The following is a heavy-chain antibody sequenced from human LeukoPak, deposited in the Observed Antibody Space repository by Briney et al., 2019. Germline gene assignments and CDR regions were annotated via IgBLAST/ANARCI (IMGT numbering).Heavy chain of an antibody. J-gene: IGHJ4*02. D-gene: IGHD5-18*01. CDR2: ISGSGGST. CDR3: AKGYIGLSYDY. V-gene: IGHV3-23*01. CDR1: GFTFSSYA. Sequence: GGSLRLSCAASGFTFSSYAMSWVRQAPGKGLEWVSAISGSGGSTYYADSVRGRFTTSRDNSKNTLYLQMNSLRAEDTAVYYCAKGYIGLSYDYWGQGTLVTVSS.